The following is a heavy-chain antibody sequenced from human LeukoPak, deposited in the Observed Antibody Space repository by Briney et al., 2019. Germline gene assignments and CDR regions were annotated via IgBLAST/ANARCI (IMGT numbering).Heavy chain of an antibody. CDR3: ARGGNSSWDY. CDR1: GFVFSNYW. J-gene: IGHJ4*02. D-gene: IGHD6-6*01. CDR2: IKPDGTEK. V-gene: IGHV3-7*01. Sequence: GGSLRLSCAASGFVFSNYWMSWVRQAPGKGLEWVANIKPDGTEKYYVDSLRGRFTISRDNAKNSLYLQMNSLRVEDTAVYYCARGGNSSWDYWGQGALVTVSS.